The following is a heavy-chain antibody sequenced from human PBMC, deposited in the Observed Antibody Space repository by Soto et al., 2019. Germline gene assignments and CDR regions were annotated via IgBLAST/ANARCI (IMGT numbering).Heavy chain of an antibody. CDR3: ARISFVVVALDP. CDR1: GYTFTSYG. V-gene: IGHV1-18*04. D-gene: IGHD2-21*01. J-gene: IGHJ5*02. CDR2: ISAYNGNT. Sequence: ASVKVSCKASGYTFTSYGISWVRQATGQGLEWMGWISAYNGNTNYAQKLQGRVTMTTDTSTSTAYMELRSLRSDDTAVYYCARISFVVVALDPWGQGTLVTVSS.